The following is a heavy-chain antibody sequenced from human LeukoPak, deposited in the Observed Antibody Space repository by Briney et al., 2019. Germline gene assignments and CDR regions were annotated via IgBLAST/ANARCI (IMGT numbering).Heavy chain of an antibody. Sequence: RPSETLSLTCTVSGDSISSSISYWGWIRQPPGKGLEWIGSIYYSGSTHYNPSLKSRVFISVDTSKNQFSLKLSSVTAADTAVYYCARNHTHEGYGYYFDYWGQGTLITVSS. V-gene: IGHV4-39*01. J-gene: IGHJ4*02. CDR1: GDSISSSISY. CDR2: IYYSGST. CDR3: ARNHTHEGYGYYFDY. D-gene: IGHD5-18*01.